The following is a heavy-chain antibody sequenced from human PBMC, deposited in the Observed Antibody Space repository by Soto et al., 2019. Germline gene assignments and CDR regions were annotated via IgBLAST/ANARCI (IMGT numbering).Heavy chain of an antibody. J-gene: IGHJ4*02. V-gene: IGHV3-74*01. Sequence: GGSLRLSCGASGFPFTNFWMHWVRQVPGKGLVWVSRIDTSGTSTSYADSVKGRFTISRDNAKSTVTLQMNSLRAEGTGVYYCATDSWDFGVWSQGSLVTVSS. CDR2: IDTSGTST. CDR3: ATDSWDFGV. D-gene: IGHD3-3*01. CDR1: GFPFTNFW.